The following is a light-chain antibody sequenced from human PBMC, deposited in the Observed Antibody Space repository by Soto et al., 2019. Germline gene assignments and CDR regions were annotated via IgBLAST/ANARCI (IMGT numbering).Light chain of an antibody. CDR3: QQSYSTLYT. V-gene: IGKV1-39*01. CDR2: AAS. Sequence: DIQMTQSPSSLSASVGDRVTITCRASQSISSYLNWYQQKPGKAPKLLIYAASSLQSGVPSRFSGSGSGTDFTLSISSLQPEVFATYYCQQSYSTLYTFGQGTKLEIK. CDR1: QSISSY. J-gene: IGKJ2*01.